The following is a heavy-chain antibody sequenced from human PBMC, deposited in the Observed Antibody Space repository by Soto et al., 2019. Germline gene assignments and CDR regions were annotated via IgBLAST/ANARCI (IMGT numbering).Heavy chain of an antibody. V-gene: IGHV1-2*04. J-gene: IGHJ3*02. Sequence: ASVKVSCKASGYTFTSFDINWVRQASGQGLEWMGWINPNSGGTNYAQKFQGWVTMTRDTSISTAYMELSRLRSDDTAVYYCARAVHGQVAFDIWGQGTMVTVSS. CDR2: INPNSGGT. CDR1: GYTFTSFD. CDR3: ARAVHGQVAFDI.